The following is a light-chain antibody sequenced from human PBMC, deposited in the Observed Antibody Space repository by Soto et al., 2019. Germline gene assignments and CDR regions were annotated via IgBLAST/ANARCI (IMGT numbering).Light chain of an antibody. V-gene: IGKV1-39*01. Sequence: DIQMTQSPSPLSASVGDRIIITCRASQTIARYINWFQQKSGQPPKLLVYAASTLRHGVPSRFSASGSGSDFTLTINSLQPEDLATYYCQQSYNAPFNFGPGTKSGHQT. CDR2: AAS. CDR1: QTIARY. CDR3: QQSYNAPFN. J-gene: IGKJ3*01.